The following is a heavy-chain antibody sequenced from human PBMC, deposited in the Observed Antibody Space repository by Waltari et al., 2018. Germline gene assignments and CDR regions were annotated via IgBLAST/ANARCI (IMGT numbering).Heavy chain of an antibody. J-gene: IGHJ4*02. Sequence: DVQVVESGGGLVRPGGSLRLSCIGSGFNFSNYFIHWVRQAPGEGPVWVARINKDGSVGNYADSVKGRFSISRDNAKSTVYLQMNNLRGEDTALYHCLNYDFDSWGQGTLVTVSS. CDR3: LNYDFDS. D-gene: IGHD1-7*01. V-gene: IGHV3-74*01. CDR2: INKDGSVG. CDR1: GFNFSNYF.